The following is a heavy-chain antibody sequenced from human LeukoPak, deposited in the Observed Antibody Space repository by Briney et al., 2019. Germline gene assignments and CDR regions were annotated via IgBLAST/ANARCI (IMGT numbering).Heavy chain of an antibody. J-gene: IGHJ4*02. Sequence: SETLSLTCTVSGGSISSYYWSWIRQPPGKGLEWIGYIYYSGSTNYNPSLKSRVTISVDSSKNQFSLKLSSVTAADTAVYYCARRRADYGYSSSWYVEYYFDYWGQGTLVTVSS. D-gene: IGHD6-13*01. V-gene: IGHV4-59*08. CDR3: ARRRADYGYSSSWYVEYYFDY. CDR1: GGSISSYY. CDR2: IYYSGST.